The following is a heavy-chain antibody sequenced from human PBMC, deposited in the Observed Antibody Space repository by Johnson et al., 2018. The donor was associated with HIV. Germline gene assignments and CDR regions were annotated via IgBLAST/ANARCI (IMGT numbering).Heavy chain of an antibody. CDR3: ARGGDCGGDCAGAKQALDI. Sequence: VQLVESGGGLIQPGGSLRLSCAVSGLSVSINYITWVRQAPGKGLEWVSVIHSGGSTYSADSVDGRFPLPRDNSKNTVLLQMNSLRVEDTAVYYCARGGDCGGDCAGAKQALDIWGQGTRVTVSS. CDR2: IHSGGST. J-gene: IGHJ3*02. V-gene: IGHV3-53*01. CDR1: GLSVSINY. D-gene: IGHD2-21*01.